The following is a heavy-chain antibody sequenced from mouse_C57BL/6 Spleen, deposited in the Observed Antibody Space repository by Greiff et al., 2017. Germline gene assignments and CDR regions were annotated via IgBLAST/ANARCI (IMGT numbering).Heavy chain of an antibody. CDR3: ASPYGSSPYWYFDV. D-gene: IGHD1-1*01. J-gene: IGHJ1*03. Sequence: VQLQQPGAELVKPGASVKMSCKASGYTFTSYWITWVKQRPGQGLEWIGDIYPGSGSTNYNEKFKSKATLTVDPSSSTAYMQLSSLTSEDSAVYYCASPYGSSPYWYFDVWGKGTTVTVSS. CDR1: GYTFTSYW. CDR2: IYPGSGST. V-gene: IGHV1-55*01.